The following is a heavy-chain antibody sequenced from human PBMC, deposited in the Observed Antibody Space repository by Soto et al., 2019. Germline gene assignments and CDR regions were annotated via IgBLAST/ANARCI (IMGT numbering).Heavy chain of an antibody. J-gene: IGHJ5*02. V-gene: IGHV4-59*01. D-gene: IGHD3-10*01. CDR1: GGSISSYY. CDR3: ARARLRYGSGRFDP. Sequence: SETLSLTCTVSGGSISSYYWSWIRQPPGKGLEWIGYIYYSGSTNYNPSLKSRVTISVDTSKNQFSLKLSSVAAADTAVYYCARARLRYGSGRFDPWGQGTLVTVSS. CDR2: IYYSGST.